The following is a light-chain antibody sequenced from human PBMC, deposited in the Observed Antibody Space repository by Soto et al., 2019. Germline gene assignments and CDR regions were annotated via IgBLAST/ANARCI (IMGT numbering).Light chain of an antibody. CDR2: STS. V-gene: IGLV7-43*01. CDR1: TGAVTGGYY. CDR3: LLYYGGAQLI. Sequence: QAVVTQEPSLTVSPGGTVTLTCASSTGAVTGGYYPNWFQRKPGQAPRPLIYSTSNKHSWTPARFSGSLLGGKAALTLSGVQPEDEDEYYCLLYYGGAQLIFGGGTKLTVL. J-gene: IGLJ2*01.